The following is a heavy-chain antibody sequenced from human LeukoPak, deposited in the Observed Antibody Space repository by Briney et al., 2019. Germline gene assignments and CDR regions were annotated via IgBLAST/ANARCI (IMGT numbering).Heavy chain of an antibody. V-gene: IGHV3-23*01. Sequence: PGGSLRLSCAASGFTFSSYAMSWVRQAPGKGLXXXXSVTGNGDNTXXXXSXXGXXTISRDNAKNSLYLQMNSLRAEDTAIYYCTRVGYIDEGIDYWGQGTLVTVSS. CDR3: TRVGYIDEGIDY. CDR1: GFTFSSYA. J-gene: IGHJ4*02. CDR2: VTGNGDNT. D-gene: IGHD5-24*01.